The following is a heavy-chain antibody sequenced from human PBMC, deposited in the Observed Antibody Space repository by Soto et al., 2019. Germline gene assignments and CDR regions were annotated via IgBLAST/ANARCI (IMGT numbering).Heavy chain of an antibody. V-gene: IGHV1-69*02. CDR3: ARFCSSTSCYGAFDY. D-gene: IGHD2-2*01. CDR2: IIPILGIA. Sequence: GASVKVSCKASGGTFSSYTISWVRQAPGQGLEWMGRIIPILGIANYAQKFQGRVTITADKSTSTAYMELSSLRSEDTAVYYCARFCSSTSCYGAFDYWGQGTLVTVSS. CDR1: GGTFSSYT. J-gene: IGHJ4*02.